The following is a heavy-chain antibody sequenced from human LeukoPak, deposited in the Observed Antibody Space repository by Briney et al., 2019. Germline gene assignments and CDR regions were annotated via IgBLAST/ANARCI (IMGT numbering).Heavy chain of an antibody. CDR3: ARGPGIAVAGTWTWFDP. J-gene: IGHJ5*02. Sequence: GASVKVSCKASGYTFTSYYMHWVRQAPGQGLEWMGIINPSGGSTSYARKFQGRVTMTRDTSTSTVYMELSSLRSEDTAVYYCARGPGIAVAGTWTWFDPWGQGTLVTVSS. CDR1: GYTFTSYY. D-gene: IGHD6-19*01. V-gene: IGHV1-46*01. CDR2: INPSGGST.